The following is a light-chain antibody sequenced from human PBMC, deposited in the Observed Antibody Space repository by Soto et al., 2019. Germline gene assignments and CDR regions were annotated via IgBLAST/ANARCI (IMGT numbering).Light chain of an antibody. V-gene: IGLV2-8*01. CDR3: SSYAGSSTYV. CDR2: EVS. CDR1: ISDVGGYDY. J-gene: IGLJ1*01. Sequence: QSVLTQPPSASGSPGQSVTISCTGTISDVGGYDYVSWYQQHPGKAPKLMIYEVSKRPSGVPDRFSGSKSGNTASLTVSGLQAEDEADYYCSSYAGSSTYVFGTGTKVTVL.